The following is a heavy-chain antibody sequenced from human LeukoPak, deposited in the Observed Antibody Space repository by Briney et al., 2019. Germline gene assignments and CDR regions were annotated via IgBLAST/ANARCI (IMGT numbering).Heavy chain of an antibody. V-gene: IGHV3-23*01. J-gene: IGHJ4*02. CDR2: VKSDGAGT. Sequence: GGSLRLSCAASGFTFSTYAMSWVRQAPGKGLAWVASVKSDGAGTHYADSVKGRFTISRDNSKNTLYLQMNSLRAEDTAVYYCAKAMYYYGSGVFDYWGQGTLVTVSS. D-gene: IGHD3-10*01. CDR3: AKAMYYYGSGVFDY. CDR1: GFTFSTYA.